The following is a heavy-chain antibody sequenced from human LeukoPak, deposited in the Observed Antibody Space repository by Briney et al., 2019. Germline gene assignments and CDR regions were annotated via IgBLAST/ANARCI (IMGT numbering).Heavy chain of an antibody. CDR1: GFTLSTYW. D-gene: IGHD1-26*01. CDR2: INADGSST. V-gene: IGHV3-74*01. Sequence: PGGSLRLSCTASGFTLSTYWMYWVRQAPGKGLVWVSCINADGSSTNYADSVKGRFTISRDNSRNTLYLQMNSLRAEDTAVYYCAKVPSRSPRLVFLDAFDIWGQGTMVTVSS. J-gene: IGHJ3*02. CDR3: AKVPSRSPRLVFLDAFDI.